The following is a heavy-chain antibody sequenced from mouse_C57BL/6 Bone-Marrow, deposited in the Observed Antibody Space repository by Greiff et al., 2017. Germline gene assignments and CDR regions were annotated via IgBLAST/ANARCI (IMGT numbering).Heavy chain of an antibody. V-gene: IGHV1-81*01. Sequence: VQLVESGAELARPGASVKLSCKASGYTFTSYGISWVKQRTGQGLEWIGEIYPRSGSTYYNEKFKGEATLTADKSSSTAYMELRSLTSEDSAVYFGARWGVSAWFAYWGQGTLVTVSA. CDR1: GYTFTSYG. J-gene: IGHJ3*01. CDR3: ARWGVSAWFAY. CDR2: IYPRSGST.